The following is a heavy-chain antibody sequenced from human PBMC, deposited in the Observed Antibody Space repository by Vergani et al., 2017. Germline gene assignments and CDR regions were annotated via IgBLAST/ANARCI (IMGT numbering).Heavy chain of an antibody. CDR1: GGSFSGYY. Sequence: QVQLQQWGAGLLKPSETLSLTCAVYGGSFSGYYWSWIRQPPGKGLEWIGEINHSGSTNYNPSLKSRVTISVDTSNNQFSLKLSSVTAADTALYYCATPVSSGWYYFDYWGQGTLVTVSS. CDR3: ATPVSSGWYYFDY. J-gene: IGHJ4*02. D-gene: IGHD6-19*01. V-gene: IGHV4-34*01. CDR2: INHSGST.